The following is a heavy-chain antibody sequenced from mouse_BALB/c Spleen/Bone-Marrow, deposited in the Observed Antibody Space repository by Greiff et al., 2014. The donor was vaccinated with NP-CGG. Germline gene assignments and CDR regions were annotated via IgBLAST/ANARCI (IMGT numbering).Heavy chain of an antibody. CDR1: GFSLSRYS. Sequence: QVQLQQSGPGLVAPSQSLSITCTVSGFSLSRYSVHWVRQPPGKGLEWLGMIWGGGSTDYNSALKSRMSISKDNSKSQVFLKMTRLQTDDTTFYYGTKTGNSPAWFAYWGQGTLVTVSA. CDR2: IWGGGST. CDR3: TKTGNSPAWFAY. V-gene: IGHV2-6-4*01. J-gene: IGHJ3*01. D-gene: IGHD2-1*01.